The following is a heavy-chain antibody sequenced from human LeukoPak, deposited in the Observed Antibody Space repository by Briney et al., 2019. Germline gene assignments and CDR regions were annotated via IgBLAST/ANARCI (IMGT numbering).Heavy chain of an antibody. CDR3: AKRREYDVYSYSRFYLDS. D-gene: IGHD3-16*01. V-gene: IGHV3-23*01. CDR1: GFSVGMYA. CDR2: ISGSADRT. Sequence: GGSLRLSCVGSGFSVGMYAMNWVRHTPGKGLEWVSTISGSADRTYYADSVKGRLTISRDNSKNTVYLQLSSLRAADTAVYFCAKRREYDVYSYSRFYLDSWGQGNLVTVSS. J-gene: IGHJ4*02.